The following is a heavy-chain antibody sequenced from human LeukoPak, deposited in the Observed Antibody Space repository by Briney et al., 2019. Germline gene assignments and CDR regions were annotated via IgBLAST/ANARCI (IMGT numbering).Heavy chain of an antibody. CDR2: LVYSGSA. J-gene: IGHJ5*02. CDR1: GDSISGSSYY. CDR3: ARRAYSYGFRFDP. D-gene: IGHD3-16*02. V-gene: IGHV4-39*01. Sequence: SETLSLTCAVSGDSISGSSYYWAWIRQPPGKGLEWIGSLVYSGSAVYNPSLNSRLTTSEDTSKNQVPLKVPSVTAADTAVYYCARRAYSYGFRFDPWGQGTLVTVSS.